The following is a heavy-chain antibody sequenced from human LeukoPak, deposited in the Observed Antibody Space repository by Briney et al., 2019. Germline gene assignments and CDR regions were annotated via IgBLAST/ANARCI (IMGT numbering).Heavy chain of an antibody. CDR2: ISGST. CDR1: RFIFSSCA. Sequence: GGSLRLSCAASRFIFSSCAMNWVRQAPGKGLEWVSAISGSTNYADSVKGRFTISRDNSRNTLYLQMNSLRAEDTALYYCAKENHENAFDIWGQGTMVTVSS. CDR3: AKENHENAFDI. J-gene: IGHJ3*02. D-gene: IGHD1-14*01. V-gene: IGHV3-23*01.